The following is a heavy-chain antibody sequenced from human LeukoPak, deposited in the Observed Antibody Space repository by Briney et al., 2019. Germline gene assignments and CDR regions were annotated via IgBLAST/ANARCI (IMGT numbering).Heavy chain of an antibody. CDR3: ASTKKSSSWYGAFDY. CDR1: GGSFSGYY. CDR2: INHSGST. Sequence: SETLSLTCAVYGGSFSGYYWSWIRQPPGKGLEWIGEINHSGSTNYNPSLKSRVTISVGTSKNQFSLKLSSVTTADTAVYYCASTKKSSSWYGAFDYWGQGTLVTVSS. J-gene: IGHJ4*02. V-gene: IGHV4-34*01. D-gene: IGHD6-13*01.